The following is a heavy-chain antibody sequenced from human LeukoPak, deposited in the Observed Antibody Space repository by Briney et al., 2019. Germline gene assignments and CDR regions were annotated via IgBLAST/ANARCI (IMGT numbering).Heavy chain of an antibody. CDR2: IIPILGIA. CDR1: GGTFSSYA. V-gene: IGHV1-69*04. D-gene: IGHD3-16*02. J-gene: IGHJ4*02. Sequence: SVKVSCKASGGTFSSYAISWVRQAPGQGLEWMGRIIPILGIANYAQKFQGRVTITADKSTSTAYMELSSLRSEDTAVYYCARDLSGSYLIYWGQGTLVTVSS. CDR3: ARDLSGSYLIY.